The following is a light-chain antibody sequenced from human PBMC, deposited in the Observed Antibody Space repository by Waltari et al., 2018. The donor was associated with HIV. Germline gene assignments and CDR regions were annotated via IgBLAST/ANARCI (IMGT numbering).Light chain of an antibody. J-gene: IGLJ2*01. Sequence: QSVLTQPPSVSAAPGQKVSISCSGSSPNLEDIYLSWYQPRPGTAPKLLIFETNKRPSGIPDRFSGSKSGTSATLVITGLQTGDEADYYCGTWDRSLNTGIFGGGTKLTVL. CDR3: GTWDRSLNTGI. CDR1: SPNLEDIY. CDR2: ETN. V-gene: IGLV1-51*02.